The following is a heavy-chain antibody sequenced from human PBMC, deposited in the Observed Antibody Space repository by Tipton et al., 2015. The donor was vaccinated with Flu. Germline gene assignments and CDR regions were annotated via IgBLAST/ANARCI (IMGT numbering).Heavy chain of an antibody. CDR1: GGSISDYY. CDR3: ARGLGVVVAVAFDI. D-gene: IGHD2-15*01. J-gene: IGHJ3*02. Sequence: TLSLTCTVSGGSISDYYWSWIRQPPGKGLVWIAYSSGSSGHTNYNPSLKSRGTISVDTSKNQFSLKLSSVTAADTAVYYCARGLGVVVAVAFDIWGQGAMVTVSS. V-gene: IGHV4-59*12. CDR2: SSGSSGHT.